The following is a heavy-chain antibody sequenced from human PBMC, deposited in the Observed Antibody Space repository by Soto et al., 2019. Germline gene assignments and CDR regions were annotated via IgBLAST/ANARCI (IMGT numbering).Heavy chain of an antibody. V-gene: IGHV4-39*01. CDR2: FYYSGST. CDR3: ARHCERYGLNWCDS. CDR1: GGSISSSSDY. D-gene: IGHD1-1*01. J-gene: IGHJ5*01. Sequence: SETLSLTCTVSGGSISSSSDYWGWIRQPPGKGLEWIGSFYYSGSTYYNPSLKSRVTLSVDTSKNQFSLKLSSVTAADTAVYYCARHCERYGLNWCDSWGQGTLVTVSS.